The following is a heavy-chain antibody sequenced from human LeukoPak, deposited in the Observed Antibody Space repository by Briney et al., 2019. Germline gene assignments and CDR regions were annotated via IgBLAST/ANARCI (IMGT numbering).Heavy chain of an antibody. CDR2: IIPIFGTA. J-gene: IGHJ3*02. CDR3: ARVFLDTAMVKHCSGGSCYLTGAFDI. CDR1: GGTFSSYA. V-gene: IGHV1-69*05. D-gene: IGHD2-15*01. Sequence: SVKVSCKASGGTFSSYAISWVRQAPGQGLEWMGRIIPIFGTANHAQKFQGRVTITTDESTSTAYMELSSLRSEDTAAYYCARVFLDTAMVKHCSGGSCYLTGAFDIWGQGTMVTVSS.